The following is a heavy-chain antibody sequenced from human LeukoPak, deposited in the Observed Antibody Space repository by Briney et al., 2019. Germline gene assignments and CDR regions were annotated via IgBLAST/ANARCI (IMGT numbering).Heavy chain of an antibody. D-gene: IGHD2-2*02. V-gene: IGHV3-74*01. CDR2: INPDGSTT. CDR1: KFTFSSYW. CDR3: ARGGNCSSTSCYSGY. J-gene: IGHJ4*02. Sequence: GGFLRLSCAASKFTFSSYWMHWVRQAPGKGLVWVSRINPDGSTTNYADSVKGRFTISRDNAKNTLYLQMNSLRAEDTAVYYCARGGNCSSTSCYSGYWGQGTLVTVSS.